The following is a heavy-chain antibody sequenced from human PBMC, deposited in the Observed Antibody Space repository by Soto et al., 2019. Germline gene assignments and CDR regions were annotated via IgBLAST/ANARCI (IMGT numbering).Heavy chain of an antibody. CDR3: ARGAERVAMPSGY. CDR2: IYYSGST. Sequence: QVQLQESGPGLVKPSETLSLTCTVSGGSISSYYWSWIRQPPGKGLEWIGYIYYSGSTNYNPSLKSRVTISVDTSENQFSLKLSSVPAADTAVYYCARGAERVAMPSGYWGQGTLVTVSS. V-gene: IGHV4-59*01. D-gene: IGHD2-2*01. CDR1: GGSISSYY. J-gene: IGHJ4*02.